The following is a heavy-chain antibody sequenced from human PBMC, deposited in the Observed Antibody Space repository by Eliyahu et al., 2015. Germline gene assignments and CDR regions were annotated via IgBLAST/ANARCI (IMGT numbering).Heavy chain of an antibody. CDR3: AKAAGYSSSWPTFDY. CDR2: ISYDGSNK. Sequence: QVQLVESGGGVVQPGRSLXLSCAASGFTFXXYGMHWVRQAPGKGXEWVAVISYDGSNKYYADSVKGRFTISRDNSKNTLYLQMNSLRAEDTAVYYCAKAAGYSSSWPTFDYWGQGTLVTVSS. J-gene: IGHJ4*02. CDR1: GFTFXXYG. D-gene: IGHD6-13*01. V-gene: IGHV3-30*18.